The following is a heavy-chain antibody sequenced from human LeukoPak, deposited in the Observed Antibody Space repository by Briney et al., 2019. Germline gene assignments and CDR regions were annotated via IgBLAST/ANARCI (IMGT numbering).Heavy chain of an antibody. V-gene: IGHV3-74*01. CDR3: ASLLGDSGWHPN. D-gene: IGHD6-19*01. Sequence: GGSLRLSCAASGFTFSSYWMHWVRQAPGKGLVWVSRINSDGSSTSYADSVKGRFTISRDNAKNTLYLQMNSLRAEDTAVYYCASLLGDSGWHPNWGQGTLVTVSS. CDR2: INSDGSST. CDR1: GFTFSSYW. J-gene: IGHJ4*02.